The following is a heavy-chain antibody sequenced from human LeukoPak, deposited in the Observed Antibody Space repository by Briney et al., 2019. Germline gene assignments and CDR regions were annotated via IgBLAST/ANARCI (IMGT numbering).Heavy chain of an antibody. V-gene: IGHV4-4*07. CDR1: GGPIRNYY. CDR3: AKEGSSHFDY. CDR2: IYPSGST. J-gene: IGHJ4*02. Sequence: SETLSLTCTVSGGPIRNYYWSWIRQPAGKGLEWIGHIYPSGSTNYNPSLKSRVAMSMDTSKNQFSLKVTSVTAADTAVYFCAKEGSSHFDYWGQGILVTVSS. D-gene: IGHD6-13*01.